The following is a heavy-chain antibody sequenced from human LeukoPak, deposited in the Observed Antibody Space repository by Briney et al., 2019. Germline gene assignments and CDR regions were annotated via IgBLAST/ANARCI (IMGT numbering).Heavy chain of an antibody. Sequence: GGSLRLSCAASGFTFSSYAMTWVRRVPGKGLEWVSSISGSGDIIYYADSVKGRFTISRDNSKNTLHVQMNSLRAEDTAVYYCAPSRGLDMIFNDWGQGTLVTVSS. CDR3: APSRGLDMIFND. J-gene: IGHJ4*02. CDR1: GFTFSSYA. V-gene: IGHV3-23*01. CDR2: ISGSGDII. D-gene: IGHD2-2*03.